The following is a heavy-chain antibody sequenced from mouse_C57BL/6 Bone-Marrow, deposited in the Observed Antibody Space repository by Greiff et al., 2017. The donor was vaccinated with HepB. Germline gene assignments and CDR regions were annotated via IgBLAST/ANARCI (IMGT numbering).Heavy chain of an antibody. D-gene: IGHD1-1*01. J-gene: IGHJ1*03. Sequence: QVQLKQSGPELVKPGASVKISCKASGYAFSSSWMNWVKQRPGKGLEWIGRIYPGDGDTNYNGKFKGKATLTADKSSSTAYMQLSSLTSEDSAVYFCAREGYYGSSFIWGTGTTVTVSS. CDR3: AREGYYGSSFI. CDR2: IYPGDGDT. V-gene: IGHV1-82*01. CDR1: GYAFSSSW.